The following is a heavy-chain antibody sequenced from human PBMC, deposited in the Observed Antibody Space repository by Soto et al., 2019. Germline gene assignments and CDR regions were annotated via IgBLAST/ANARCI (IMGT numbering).Heavy chain of an antibody. D-gene: IGHD3-3*01. V-gene: IGHV4-59*01. Sequence: SETLSLTCTVSGGSISSYYWSWIRQPPGKGLEWIGYIYYSGSTNYNPSLKSRVTISVDTSKNQFSLKLSSVTAADTAVYYCARSAADFWSGYYTDWFDPLGQGTLVTVSS. J-gene: IGHJ5*02. CDR3: ARSAADFWSGYYTDWFDP. CDR2: IYYSGST. CDR1: GGSISSYY.